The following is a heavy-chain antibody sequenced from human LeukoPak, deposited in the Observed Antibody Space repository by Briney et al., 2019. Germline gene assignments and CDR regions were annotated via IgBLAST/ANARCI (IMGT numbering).Heavy chain of an antibody. J-gene: IGHJ4*02. CDR2: ISSSSSYI. D-gene: IGHD2-2*01. Sequence: GGSLRLSCAASGFTFSSYSMNWVRQAPGKGLEWVSSISSSSSYIYYADSVKGRFTISRDNAKNSLYLQMNSLRAEDTAVYYCARESWDIVVVPAALDYWGQGTLVAVSS. CDR3: ARESWDIVVVPAALDY. CDR1: GFTFSSYS. V-gene: IGHV3-21*01.